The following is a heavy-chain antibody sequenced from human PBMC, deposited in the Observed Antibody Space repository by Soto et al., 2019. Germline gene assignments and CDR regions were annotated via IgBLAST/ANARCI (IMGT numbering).Heavy chain of an antibody. Sequence: GGSLRLSCAASGFTFSSYGMHWVRQAPGKGLEWVAVISYDGSNKYYADSVKGRFTISRDNSKNTLYLQMNSLRAEDTAVYYCAKDRDQYWGQGTLVTVSS. V-gene: IGHV3-30*18. CDR1: GFTFSSYG. D-gene: IGHD3-10*01. CDR3: AKDRDQY. CDR2: ISYDGSNK. J-gene: IGHJ4*02.